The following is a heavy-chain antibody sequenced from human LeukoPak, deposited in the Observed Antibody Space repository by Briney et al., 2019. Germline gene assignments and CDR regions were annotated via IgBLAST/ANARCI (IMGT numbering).Heavy chain of an antibody. CDR3: AKEEGFGELFLDAFDI. D-gene: IGHD3-10*01. J-gene: IGHJ3*02. CDR1: GFTFSSYS. V-gene: IGHV3-48*01. Sequence: GGSLRLSCAASGFTFSSYSMNWVRQAPGKGLEWVSYISSSSSTIYYADSVKGRFTISRDNSKNTLYLQMNSLRAEDTAVYYCAKEEGFGELFLDAFDIWGQGTMVTVSS. CDR2: ISSSSSTI.